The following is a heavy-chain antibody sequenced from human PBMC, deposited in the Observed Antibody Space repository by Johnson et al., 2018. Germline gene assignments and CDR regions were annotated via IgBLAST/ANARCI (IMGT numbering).Heavy chain of an antibody. CDR2: MNPNSGNT. J-gene: IGHJ6*03. Sequence: QVQLVESGAEVKKPGASVKVSCKASGYTFTSYDINWVRQATGQGLEWMGWMNPNSGNTGYAQKLQGRVTMTRNTSISTAYMGLSSLRSEDTAVYYCGGGLAHWIAGAGSGDYYYYRDVWGKGTTVTVSS. CDR3: GGGLAHWIAGAGSGDYYYYRDV. D-gene: IGHD6-19*01. V-gene: IGHV1-8*01. CDR1: GYTFTSYD.